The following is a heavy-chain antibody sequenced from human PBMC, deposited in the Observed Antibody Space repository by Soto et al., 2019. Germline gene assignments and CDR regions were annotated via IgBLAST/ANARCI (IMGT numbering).Heavy chain of an antibody. V-gene: IGHV1-69*01. CDR3: ARVRFITGSDLEEDYYYYGMDV. D-gene: IGHD1-20*01. CDR1: GGTFSSYA. J-gene: IGHJ6*02. Sequence: QVQLVQSGAEVKKPGSSVKVSCKASGGTFSSYAISWVRQAPGQGLEWMGGIIPIFGTANYAQKFQGRVTITADESTSTAYMELSSLRSEDTAVYYCARVRFITGSDLEEDYYYYGMDVWGQGTTVTVSS. CDR2: IIPIFGTA.